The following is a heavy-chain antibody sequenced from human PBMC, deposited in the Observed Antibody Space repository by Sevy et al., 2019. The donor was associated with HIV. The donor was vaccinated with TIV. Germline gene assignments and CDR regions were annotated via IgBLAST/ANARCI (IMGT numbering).Heavy chain of an antibody. V-gene: IGHV3-9*01. CDR3: AKAIIYGLDRSTLWAAFDI. J-gene: IGHJ3*02. CDR2: ISWNSNSI. D-gene: IGHD3-16*01. Sequence: GGSLRLSCAASRFTFDDYAMHWVRQAPGKGLEWVSGISWNSNSIGYADSVKGRFTISRDNAKNSLYLQMNSLRPEETAFYYCAKAIIYGLDRSTLWAAFDIWGQGTTVTVSS. CDR1: RFTFDDYA.